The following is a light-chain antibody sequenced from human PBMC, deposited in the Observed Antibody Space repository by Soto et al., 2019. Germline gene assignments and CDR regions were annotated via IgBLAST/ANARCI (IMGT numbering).Light chain of an antibody. V-gene: IGKV3-15*01. J-gene: IGKJ5*01. CDR1: QSVHSR. Sequence: EIVMTQSPAALSVSPGDAATLSCRASQSVHSRLAWYQQKPGQAPRLLIYGASNRATGIPARFSGSASGTEFTLTISSLQSEDFAVYYCQQYHSWPPITFGQGTRLEIK. CDR2: GAS. CDR3: QQYHSWPPIT.